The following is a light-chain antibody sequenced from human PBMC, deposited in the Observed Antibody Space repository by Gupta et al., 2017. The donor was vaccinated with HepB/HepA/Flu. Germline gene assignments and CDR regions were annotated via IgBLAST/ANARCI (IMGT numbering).Light chain of an antibody. CDR3: NSRDSSGNVV. CDR2: GKN. V-gene: IGLV3-19*01. J-gene: IGLJ2*01. CDR1: SLRSYY. Sequence: SSELTQDPAVSVALGQTVRIPCQGDSLRSYYASWYQQKPGQAPVLVIYGKNNRPSGIPDRFSGSISGNTASLTITGAQAEDEADYYCNSRDSSGNVVFGGGTKLTVL.